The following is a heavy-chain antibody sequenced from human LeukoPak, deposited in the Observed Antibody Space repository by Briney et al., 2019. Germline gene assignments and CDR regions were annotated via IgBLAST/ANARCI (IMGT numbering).Heavy chain of an antibody. CDR2: IYHSGST. CDR1: GGSISSGGYS. D-gene: IGHD2/OR15-2a*01. CDR3: ARASASRSNWFDP. J-gene: IGHJ5*02. V-gene: IGHV4-30-2*01. Sequence: SETLSLTCAVSGGSISSGGYSWSWIRQPPGKGLEWIGYIYHSGSTYYNPSLKSRVTISVDRSKSQFSLKLSSVTAADTAVYYCARASASRSNWFDPWGQGTLVTVSS.